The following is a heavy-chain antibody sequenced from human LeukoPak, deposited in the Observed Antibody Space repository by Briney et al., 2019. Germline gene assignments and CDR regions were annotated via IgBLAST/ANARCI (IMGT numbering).Heavy chain of an antibody. CDR2: IRSKATNSTK. CDR1: AFTFSGSG. D-gene: IGHD2-2*01. Sequence: GGSLRLSCAASAFTFSGSGMQWARQASGNGLEWVGRIRSKATNSTKAYAASVKGTLTISRGDSKITAYLQRKSRTPEDMSVYYCIGERSTSCYYWGQGTLVTVSS. CDR3: IGERSTSCYY. V-gene: IGHV3-73*01. J-gene: IGHJ4*02.